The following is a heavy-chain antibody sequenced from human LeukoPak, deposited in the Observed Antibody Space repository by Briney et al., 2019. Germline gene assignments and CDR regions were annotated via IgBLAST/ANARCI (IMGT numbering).Heavy chain of an antibody. CDR2: VSYSGST. D-gene: IGHD1-1*01. CDR1: GGSISTYY. Sequence: PSETLSLTCSVSGGSISTYYWSWIRQPPGKGLEWIGYVSYSGSTNYNPSLKSRVTISVRTSKNQFSLKLSSVTAADTAVYYCARTDDGNYYYGMDVWGQGTTVTVSS. J-gene: IGHJ6*02. V-gene: IGHV4-59*01. CDR3: ARTDDGNYYYGMDV.